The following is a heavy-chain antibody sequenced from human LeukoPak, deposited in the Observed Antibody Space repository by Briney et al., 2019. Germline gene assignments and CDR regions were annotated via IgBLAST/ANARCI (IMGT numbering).Heavy chain of an antibody. J-gene: IGHJ6*02. V-gene: IGHV3-23*01. Sequence: GGSLRLSCAASGFTFSSCSMNWVRQAPGQGLDWVSAISGSGGTTYYADSVKGRFNISRDNSKNTLYMEMNSLRAEDTAVYYCARAAGGSSYDRMDVWGQGTTVTVSS. CDR1: GFTFSSCS. CDR2: ISGSGGTT. D-gene: IGHD3-22*01. CDR3: ARAAGGSSYDRMDV.